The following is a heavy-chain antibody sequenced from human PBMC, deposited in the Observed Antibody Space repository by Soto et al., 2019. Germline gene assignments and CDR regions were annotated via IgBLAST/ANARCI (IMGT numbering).Heavy chain of an antibody. CDR3: ARAFLDYDNGGSPDY. J-gene: IGHJ4*02. V-gene: IGHV1-8*01. CDR1: GYTFTTYG. D-gene: IGHD3-22*01. Sequence: QVQLVQSGAEVKKPGALVKVSCKASGYTFTTYGINWVRQAAGQGLDWMGWMNPYSGDTGYAQKFQGRVTMTRNTSISTAYMELSSLRSEDTAVYYCARAFLDYDNGGSPDYWGQGTLVTVSS. CDR2: MNPYSGDT.